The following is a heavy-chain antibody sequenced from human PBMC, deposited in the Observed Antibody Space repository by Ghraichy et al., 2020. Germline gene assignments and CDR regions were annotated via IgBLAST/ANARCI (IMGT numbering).Heavy chain of an antibody. Sequence: SVKVSCKASGDTFSSYSLSWVRQAPGQGLEWMGRIIPILGTANYAQTFQDRITITADKSTSTAYMELSSLRSEDTAVYYCARVLGANWGSAYYFDYRGQGTLVTVSS. D-gene: IGHD7-27*01. CDR1: GDTFSSYS. J-gene: IGHJ4*02. CDR2: IIPILGTA. V-gene: IGHV1-69*08. CDR3: ARVLGANWGSAYYFDY.